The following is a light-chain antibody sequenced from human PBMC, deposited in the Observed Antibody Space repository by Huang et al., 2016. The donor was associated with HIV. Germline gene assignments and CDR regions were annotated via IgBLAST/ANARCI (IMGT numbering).Light chain of an antibody. CDR3: QQYGNTIT. J-gene: IGKJ5*01. CDR2: GAS. Sequence: EIVLTQSPGTLSLSPGERATLSCRASQTISSSYLAWYQQKLGQAPRLLIYGASSMATGVPDRFSGSGSGTDFILTISRLEPEDFAVYYCQQYGNTITFGQGTRLEIK. CDR1: QTISSSY. V-gene: IGKV3-20*01.